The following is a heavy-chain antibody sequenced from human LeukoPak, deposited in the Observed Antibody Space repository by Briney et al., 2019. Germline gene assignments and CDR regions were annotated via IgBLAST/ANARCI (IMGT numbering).Heavy chain of an antibody. Sequence: GGSLRLSCAASGFTFSTYWMTWVRQAPGKGLECVANIQPDGSATYYVDPVKGRFTISRDNAKNSLYLQMNSLRAEDTAVYYCARTGRHFDYWGQGTLVTVSS. V-gene: IGHV3-7*05. CDR3: ARTGRHFDY. CDR1: GFTFSTYW. CDR2: IQPDGSAT. J-gene: IGHJ4*02.